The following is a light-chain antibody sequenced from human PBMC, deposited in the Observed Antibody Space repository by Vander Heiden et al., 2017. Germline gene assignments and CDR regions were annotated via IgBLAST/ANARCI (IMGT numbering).Light chain of an antibody. CDR2: GAS. CDR3: QQYCSSPALT. J-gene: IGKJ4*01. V-gene: IGKV3-20*01. Sequence: DIVLTQSPGTLSLSPGERATLSCRASQSVSSSYLACYQQKPGQAPRLLIYGASSRATGIPDRFSGSGSGTDFTLTISRLEPEDFAVYYCQQYCSSPALTFGGGTKVEIK. CDR1: QSVSSSY.